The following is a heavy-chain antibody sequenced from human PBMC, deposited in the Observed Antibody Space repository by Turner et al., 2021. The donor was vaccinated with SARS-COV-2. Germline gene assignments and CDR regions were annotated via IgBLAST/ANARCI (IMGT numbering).Heavy chain of an antibody. V-gene: IGHV1-69*06. Sequence: QVQLVQSGAEVKKPGSSAKVSCKASGGTFSTYAITWVRQAPGQGLEWMGGIIPSFGTANYAQKFQGRVTITADKSTSTAYMELSSLRSEDTAVYYCARDRHYDSSGYWEQSWGQGTLVTVSS. D-gene: IGHD3-22*01. CDR3: ARDRHYDSSGYWEQS. CDR2: IIPSFGTA. J-gene: IGHJ4*02. CDR1: GGTFSTYA.